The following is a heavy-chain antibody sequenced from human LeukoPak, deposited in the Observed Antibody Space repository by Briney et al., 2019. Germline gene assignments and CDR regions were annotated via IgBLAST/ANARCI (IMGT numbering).Heavy chain of an antibody. CDR3: ARDMSRGLYYDSSYFDF. V-gene: IGHV1-46*01. J-gene: IGHJ4*02. CDR1: GYTFTTHY. CDR2: INPSGGST. Sequence: ASVKVSCKASGYTFTTHYMHWLRQAPGQGLEWMGIINPSGGSTTYAQKFQGRVTVTRDMSTSTVYMEVSSLRSEGTAVYYCARDMSRGLYYDSSYFDFWGQGTLVTVSS. D-gene: IGHD3-22*01.